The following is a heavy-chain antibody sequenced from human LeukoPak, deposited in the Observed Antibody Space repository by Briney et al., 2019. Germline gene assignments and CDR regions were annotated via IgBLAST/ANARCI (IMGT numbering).Heavy chain of an antibody. CDR1: GFTFTGYA. CDR3: AKAGGSAWYYFDY. Sequence: PGGSLRLSCAASGFTFTGYAMSWVRQAPGKGLEWVSSITGSGGYAYYADSVKGRFTISRDNSQNTLYLQVNSLRAEDTAIYYCAKAGGSAWYYFDYRGQGTLVTVSS. D-gene: IGHD6-19*01. J-gene: IGHJ4*02. CDR2: ITGSGGYA. V-gene: IGHV3-23*01.